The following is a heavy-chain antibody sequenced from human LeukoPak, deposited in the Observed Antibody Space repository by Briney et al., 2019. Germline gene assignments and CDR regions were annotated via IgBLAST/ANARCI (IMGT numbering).Heavy chain of an antibody. D-gene: IGHD3-16*01. V-gene: IGHV1-2*02. Sequence: ASVKVSCKASGYTFIGYYMNWVRQAPGQGPEWMGWINPASGGTKYAQKFQGRVSMTRDTSISTAYMELSRLRSDDTAVYYCARASSWGSYFDYWGQGTLVTVSS. J-gene: IGHJ4*02. CDR3: ARASSWGSYFDY. CDR2: INPASGGT. CDR1: GYTFIGYY.